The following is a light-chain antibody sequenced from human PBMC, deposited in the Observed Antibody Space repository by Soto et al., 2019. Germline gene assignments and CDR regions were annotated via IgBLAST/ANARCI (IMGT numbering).Light chain of an antibody. CDR1: QSISSW. J-gene: IGKJ5*01. V-gene: IGKV1-5*01. CDR2: DAS. CDR3: QQSYSTPIT. Sequence: DIQMTQSPSSLSASVGDRVTITCRASQSISSWLAWYQQKPGKAPKLLIYDASSLESGVPSRFSGSGSGTKFTLTIASLQPDDFATYYCQQSYSTPITFGQGTRLEIK.